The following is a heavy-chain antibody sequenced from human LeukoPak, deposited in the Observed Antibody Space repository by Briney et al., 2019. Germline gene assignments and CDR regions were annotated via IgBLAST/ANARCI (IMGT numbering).Heavy chain of an antibody. CDR3: AKSYDFWSGFKACFDY. V-gene: IGHV3-23*01. CDR2: ISGSGGST. Sequence: PGGSLRLSCAASGFTFSSYGMSWVRQAPGKGLEWVSAISGSGGSTYYADSVKGRFTISRDNSKNTLYLQMNSLRAEDTAVYYCAKSYDFWSGFKACFDYWGQGTLVTVSS. J-gene: IGHJ4*02. D-gene: IGHD3-3*01. CDR1: GFTFSSYG.